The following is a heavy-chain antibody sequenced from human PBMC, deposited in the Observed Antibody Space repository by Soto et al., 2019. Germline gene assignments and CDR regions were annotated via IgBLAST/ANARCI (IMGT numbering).Heavy chain of an antibody. J-gene: IGHJ4*02. D-gene: IGHD4-17*01. CDR1: GGTFSSYT. V-gene: IGHV1-69*08. Sequence: QVQLVQSGAEVKKPGSSVKVSCKASGGTFSSYTISWVRQAPGQGLEWMGRIIPILGIANYAQKFQGRVTXTGXKSTSTAYMELSSLRSEDTAVYYCARDLGHDYGVTWGQGTLVTVSS. CDR2: IIPILGIA. CDR3: ARDLGHDYGVT.